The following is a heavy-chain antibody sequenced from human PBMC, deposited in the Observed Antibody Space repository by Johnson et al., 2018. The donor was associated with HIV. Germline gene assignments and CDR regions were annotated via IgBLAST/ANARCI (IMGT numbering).Heavy chain of an antibody. CDR2: ISSSDSTE. V-gene: IGHV3-11*04. J-gene: IGHJ3*02. CDR3: ARGIPTLPVTGTRGFDI. D-gene: IGHD1-20*01. CDR1: GFTFSDYY. Sequence: QVQLVESGGGLVKPGGSLRLSCAASGFTFSDYYMSWIRQAPGQGLEWISYISSSDSTEYYADSVKGRFTISRDKDKNSVYLQMNSLRVEDTAVYYCARGIPTLPVTGTRGFDIWGQGTMVTVSS.